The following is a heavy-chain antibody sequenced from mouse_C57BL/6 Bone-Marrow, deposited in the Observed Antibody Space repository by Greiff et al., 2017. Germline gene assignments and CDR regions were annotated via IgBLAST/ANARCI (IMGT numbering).Heavy chain of an antibody. Sequence: VQLQQSGAELARPGASLKLSCKASGYTFTRYGISWVKQRTGQGLEWIGEIYPRSGNTYYNEKFKGKATLTADNSSITAYMELRSLTSEDSAVYFCARNYYGSRYFDVWGTGTTVTVSS. CDR1: GYTFTRYG. J-gene: IGHJ1*03. CDR3: ARNYYGSRYFDV. CDR2: IYPRSGNT. V-gene: IGHV1-81*01. D-gene: IGHD1-1*01.